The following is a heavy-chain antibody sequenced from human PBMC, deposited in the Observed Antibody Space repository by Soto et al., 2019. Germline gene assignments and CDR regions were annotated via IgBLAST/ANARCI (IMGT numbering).Heavy chain of an antibody. Sequence: QVQLVQSGAEVKKPGSSVKVSCKASGGTFSSYAISWVRQAPGQGLEWMGGIIPIFVTANYAQKFEGRVTITADESTSTAYMELSSLRAEDTAVYYCAGSHDYCDYGGAFDIWGQGTMVTVSS. D-gene: IGHD4-17*01. J-gene: IGHJ3*02. V-gene: IGHV1-69*12. CDR2: IIPIFVTA. CDR3: AGSHDYCDYGGAFDI. CDR1: GGTFSSYA.